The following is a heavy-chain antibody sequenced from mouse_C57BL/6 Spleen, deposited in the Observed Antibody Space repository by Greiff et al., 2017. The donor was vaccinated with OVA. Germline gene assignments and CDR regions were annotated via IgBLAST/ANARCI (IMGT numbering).Heavy chain of an antibody. CDR3: ARSWELLRRIYYAMDY. CDR1: GYTFTDYY. J-gene: IGHJ4*01. D-gene: IGHD1-1*01. V-gene: IGHV1-84*01. Sequence: QVQLQQSGPELVKPGASVKISCKASGYTFTDYYINWVKQRPGQGLEWIGWIYPGSGNTKYNEKFKGKATLTVDTSSSTAYMQLSSLTSEDSAVYFGARSWELLRRIYYAMDYWGQGTSVTVSS. CDR2: IYPGSGNT.